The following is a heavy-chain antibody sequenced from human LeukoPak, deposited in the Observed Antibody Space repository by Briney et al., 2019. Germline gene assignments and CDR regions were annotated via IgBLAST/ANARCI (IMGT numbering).Heavy chain of an antibody. CDR3: ARDPKPWATVTTHFQH. V-gene: IGHV3-7*01. CDR2: IKQDGSEK. CDR1: GFTFSSYW. J-gene: IGHJ1*01. D-gene: IGHD4-17*01. Sequence: GGSLRLSCAASGFTFSSYWMSWVRQAPGKGLEWVANIKQDGSEKYYVDSVKGRFTISRDNAKNSLYLQMNSLRAEDTAVYYCARDPKPWATVTTHFQHWGQGTLVTVSS.